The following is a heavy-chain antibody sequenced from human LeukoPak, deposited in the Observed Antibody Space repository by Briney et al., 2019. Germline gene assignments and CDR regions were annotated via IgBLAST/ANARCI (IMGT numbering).Heavy chain of an antibody. J-gene: IGHJ4*02. D-gene: IGHD3-22*01. Sequence: SETLSLTCTVSGGSISSGSYYWSWIRQPAGRGLEWIGRIYTSGSTNYNPSLKSRVTISLDTSENHFSLNLSSVPAADTAVYYCARVTTGGYYNYWGQGPLVTVSS. CDR3: ARVTTGGYYNY. V-gene: IGHV4-61*02. CDR1: GGSISSGSYY. CDR2: IYTSGST.